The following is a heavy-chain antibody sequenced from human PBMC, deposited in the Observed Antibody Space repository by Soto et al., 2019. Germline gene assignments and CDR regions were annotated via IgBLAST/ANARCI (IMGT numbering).Heavy chain of an antibody. CDR2: FDPEGSDT. J-gene: IGHJ4*02. CDR1: GYTLSELA. Sequence: GASVKVSCKVFGYTLSELAIDRVRQAPGKGFEWMGGFDPEGSDTIYAQKFQGRVTMTSDTSTETAYMELESLTSEDTAFYYCATMGFCGPGCYSFDYWGQGTLVTVSS. CDR3: ATMGFCGPGCYSFDY. V-gene: IGHV1-24*01. D-gene: IGHD2-21*02.